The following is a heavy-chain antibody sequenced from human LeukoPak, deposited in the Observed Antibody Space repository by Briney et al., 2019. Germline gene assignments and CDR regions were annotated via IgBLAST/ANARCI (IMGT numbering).Heavy chain of an antibody. J-gene: IGHJ4*02. CDR3: ARAQRTGYCSSTSCYRSGLGY. V-gene: IGHV1-46*01. D-gene: IGHD2-2*02. CDR2: INPSGGST. CDR1: GHTFTSYY. Sequence: ASVKVACKASGHTFTSYYMHWVRQAPGQGLEWMGIINPSGGSTSYAQKFQGRVTMTRDTSTSTVYMELSSLRSEDTAVYYCARAQRTGYCSSTSCYRSGLGYWGQGTLVTVSS.